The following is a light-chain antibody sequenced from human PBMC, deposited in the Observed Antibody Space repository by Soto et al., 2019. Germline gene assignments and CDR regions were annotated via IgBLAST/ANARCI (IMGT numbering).Light chain of an antibody. CDR2: DVS. Sequence: EIVLTRFPATLSLSPGERATVSCRASQSVSRYLTWYQQKPGQAPRLLIYDVSTRATGIPARFSGSGSGTDFTLTITSLEPEDFAVYSCQQRSDWPITFGQGTRLEIK. CDR3: QQRSDWPIT. J-gene: IGKJ5*01. V-gene: IGKV3-11*01. CDR1: QSVSRY.